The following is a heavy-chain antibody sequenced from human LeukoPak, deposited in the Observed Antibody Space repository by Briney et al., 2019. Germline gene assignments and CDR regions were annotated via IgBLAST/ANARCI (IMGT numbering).Heavy chain of an antibody. CDR3: ARGSLTMVRGAPLYYYGMDV. Sequence: ASVKVSCKASGYTFTGYYMHWVRQAPGQGLEWMGWINPNSGGTNYAQKFQGWVTMTRDTSISTAYMELSRLRSDDTAVYYCARGSLTMVRGAPLYYYGMDVWGQGTTVTVSS. CDR2: INPNSGGT. D-gene: IGHD3-10*01. V-gene: IGHV1-2*04. CDR1: GYTFTGYY. J-gene: IGHJ6*02.